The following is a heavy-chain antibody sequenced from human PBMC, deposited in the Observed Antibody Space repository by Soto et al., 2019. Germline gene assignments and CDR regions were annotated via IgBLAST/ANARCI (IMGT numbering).Heavy chain of an antibody. CDR1: GGSISSGDYY. CDR3: ARLHSGRWYTPFYFDY. D-gene: IGHD6-13*01. V-gene: IGHV4-30-4*01. CDR2: IYYSGST. J-gene: IGHJ4*02. Sequence: SETLSLTCTVSGGSISSGDYYWSWIRQPPGKGPEWIGYIYYSGSTYYNPSLKSRVTISVDTSKNQFSLKLSSVTAADTAVYYCARLHSGRWYTPFYFDYWGQGTLVTVSS.